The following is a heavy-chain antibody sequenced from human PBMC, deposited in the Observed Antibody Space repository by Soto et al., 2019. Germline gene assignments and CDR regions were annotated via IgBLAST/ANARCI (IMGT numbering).Heavy chain of an antibody. J-gene: IGHJ5*02. CDR2: IYHSGST. D-gene: IGHD3-10*01. V-gene: IGHV4-30-2*01. CDR3: ARVGPYMVRGNNWFDP. CDR1: GGSISSGGYS. Sequence: SETLSLTCAVSGGSISSGGYSWSWIRQPPGKGLEWIGYIYHSGSTYYNPSLKSRVTISVDRSKNQFSLKLSSVTAADTAVYYCARVGPYMVRGNNWFDPWGQGTLVTVYS.